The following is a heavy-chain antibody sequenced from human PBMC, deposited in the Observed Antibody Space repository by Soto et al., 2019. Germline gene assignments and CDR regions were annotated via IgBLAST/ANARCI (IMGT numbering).Heavy chain of an antibody. CDR2: ISGSGGST. V-gene: IGHV3-23*01. CDR3: AKDFRLWSDSGDYYFDY. D-gene: IGHD4-17*01. CDR1: GFAFSRYA. J-gene: IGHJ4*02. Sequence: EVQLLESGGGLVQPGGSLRLSCAASGFAFSRYAVSWVRQAPGKGLEWVSGISGSGGSTYYVDSVMGRFTISRDNSKNTVQLQMNSLRAEDTAVYYCAKDFRLWSDSGDYYFDYWGQGTLVTVSS.